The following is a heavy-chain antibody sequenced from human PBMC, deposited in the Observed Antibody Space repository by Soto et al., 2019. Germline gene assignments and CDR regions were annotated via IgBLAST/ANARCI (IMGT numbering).Heavy chain of an antibody. V-gene: IGHV3-23*01. J-gene: IGHJ4*02. D-gene: IGHD1-26*01. CDR1: GFTFSSYA. CDR2: ISGSGGST. CDR3: ARRRWELTVITLAFDY. Sequence: PGGSLRLSCAASGFTFSSYAMSWVRQAPGKGLEWVSAISGSGGSTYYADSVKGRFTISRDNSKNTAYLQLSSLKASDTAMYYCARRRWELTVITLAFDYWGQGTLVTVSS.